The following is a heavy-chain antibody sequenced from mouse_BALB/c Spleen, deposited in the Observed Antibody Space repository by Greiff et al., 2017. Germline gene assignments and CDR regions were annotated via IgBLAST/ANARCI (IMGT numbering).Heavy chain of an antibody. CDR1: GFSLTSYG. J-gene: IGHJ4*01. Sequence: VKVVESGPGLVAPSQSLSITCTVSGFSLTSYGVHWVRQPPGKGLEWLGVIWAGGSTNYNSALMSRLSISKDNSKSQVFLKMNSLQTDDTAMYYCARDAYYGNYDYWGQGTSVTVSS. CDR3: ARDAYYGNYDY. V-gene: IGHV2-9*02. CDR2: IWAGGST. D-gene: IGHD2-10*01.